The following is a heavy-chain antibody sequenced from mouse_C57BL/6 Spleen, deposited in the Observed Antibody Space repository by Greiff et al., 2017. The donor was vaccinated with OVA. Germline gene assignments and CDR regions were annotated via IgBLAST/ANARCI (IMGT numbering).Heavy chain of an antibody. CDR2: IDPEDGDT. CDR3: TTGPLFITTVVATPDY. V-gene: IGHV14-1*01. D-gene: IGHD1-1*01. J-gene: IGHJ2*01. CDR1: GFNIKDYY. Sequence: EVHLVESGAELVRPGASVKLSCTASGFNIKDYYMHWVKQRPEQGLEWIGRIDPEDGDTEYAPKFQGKATMTADTSSNTAYLQLSSLTSEDTAVYYCTTGPLFITTVVATPDYWGQGTTLTVSS.